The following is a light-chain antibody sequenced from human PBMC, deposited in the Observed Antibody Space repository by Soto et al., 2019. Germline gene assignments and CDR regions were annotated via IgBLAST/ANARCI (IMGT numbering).Light chain of an antibody. CDR3: AAWDDSLNGLL. CDR1: SSNIGSNI. J-gene: IGLJ3*02. Sequence: QSVLTQPPSASGTPGQRVTISCSGGSSNIGSNIVNWYQQLPGTAPKLLIYSNNQRPSGVPDRFSGSKSGTSASLAISGLQSEDEADYYCAAWDDSLNGLLFGGGTKLTVL. CDR2: SNN. V-gene: IGLV1-44*01.